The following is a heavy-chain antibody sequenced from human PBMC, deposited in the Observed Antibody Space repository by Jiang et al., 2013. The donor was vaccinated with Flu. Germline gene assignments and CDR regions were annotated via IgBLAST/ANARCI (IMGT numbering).Heavy chain of an antibody. Sequence: GKGLVWVSRINSDGSSTSYADSVKGRFTISRDNAKNTLYLQMNSLRAEDTAVYYCARVRLGYLDYWGQGTLVTVSS. V-gene: IGHV3-74*01. CDR2: INSDGSST. CDR3: ARVRLGYLDY. J-gene: IGHJ4*02. D-gene: IGHD7-27*01.